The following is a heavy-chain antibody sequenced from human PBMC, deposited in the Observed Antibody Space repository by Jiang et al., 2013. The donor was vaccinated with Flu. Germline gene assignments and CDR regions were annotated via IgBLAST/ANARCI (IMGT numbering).Heavy chain of an antibody. J-gene: IGHJ2*01. CDR1: GYTLTELS. Sequence: SGAEVKKPGASVKVSCKVSGYTLTELSMHWVRQAPGKGLEWMGGFDPEDGETIYAQKFQGRVTMTEDTSTDTAYMELSSLRSEDTAVYYCATPHDYPEWYFDLWGLAPWSLSPQ. V-gene: IGHV1-24*01. CDR2: FDPEDGET. CDR3: ATPHDYPEWYFDL. D-gene: IGHD4-11*01.